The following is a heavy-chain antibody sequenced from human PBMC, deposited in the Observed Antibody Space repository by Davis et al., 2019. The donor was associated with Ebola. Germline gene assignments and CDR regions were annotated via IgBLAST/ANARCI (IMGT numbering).Heavy chain of an antibody. Sequence: SETLSLTCTLSGGSISRSSHYWGWIRQPPGKGLEWIGNVFNNGNTYYNPSLKSRVPISVDTSQNQFSFRLPSVTAADTAVYYCAGQYGAIAPLEYWGQPILVTVSS. V-gene: IGHV4-39*01. CDR2: VFNNGNT. CDR1: GGSISRSSHY. J-gene: IGHJ4*02. CDR3: AGQYGAIAPLEY. D-gene: IGHD4-17*01.